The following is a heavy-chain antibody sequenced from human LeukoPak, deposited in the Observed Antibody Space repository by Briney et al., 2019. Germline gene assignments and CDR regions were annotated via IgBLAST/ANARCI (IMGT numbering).Heavy chain of an antibody. J-gene: IGHJ4*02. Sequence: PGGSLRLSCAASGFTFKNYGMHWVRQAPGKGLEWVAVISYDGSNKYYADSVKGRFTISRDNSKNTLYLQMNSLRAEDTAVYYCARDSLYSSSWTLDYWGQGALVTVSS. V-gene: IGHV3-30*19. CDR2: ISYDGSNK. D-gene: IGHD2-2*01. CDR3: ARDSLYSSSWTLDY. CDR1: GFTFKNYG.